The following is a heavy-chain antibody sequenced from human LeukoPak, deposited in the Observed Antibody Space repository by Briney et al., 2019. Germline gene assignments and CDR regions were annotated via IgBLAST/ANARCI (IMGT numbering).Heavy chain of an antibody. Sequence: PGGSLRLSCAASGFTFSSYWMSWVRQAPGKGLEWVANIKQDGSEKYYVDSVKGRFTISRDNTKNSLYLQMNSLRAEDTAVYYCAREYYDSSGYYRYWGQGTLATVSS. CDR3: AREYYDSSGYYRY. V-gene: IGHV3-7*03. CDR2: IKQDGSEK. D-gene: IGHD3-22*01. J-gene: IGHJ4*02. CDR1: GFTFSSYW.